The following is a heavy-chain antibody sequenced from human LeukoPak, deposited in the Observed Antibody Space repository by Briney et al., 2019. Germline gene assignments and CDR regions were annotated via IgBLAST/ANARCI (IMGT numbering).Heavy chain of an antibody. CDR2: INPSSGST. J-gene: IGHJ1*01. CDR3: ATIAASDAEYFQH. V-gene: IGHV1-46*01. CDR1: GYTFTYYY. Sequence: ASVKVSCKASGYTFTYYYIHWVRQAPGQGLEWMGIINPSSGSTSYAQKFQGRVTMTRDTSTSTVYMDVSSLRSDDTAVYYCATIAASDAEYFQHWGQGTLVTVSS. D-gene: IGHD6-6*01.